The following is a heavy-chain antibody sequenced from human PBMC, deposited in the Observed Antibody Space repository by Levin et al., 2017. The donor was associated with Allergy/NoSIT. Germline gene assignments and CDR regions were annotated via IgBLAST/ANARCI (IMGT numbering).Heavy chain of an antibody. CDR2: VSDHGLTK. Sequence: HAGGSLRLSCAASGFTFSTYGMHWVRQSPGKGLEWLAVVSDHGLTKFYADSVKGRFTISRDNSKSVMYLQMSSLRPEDTAVYYCAKEHYNDAGNYFPHWGQGIGVTVSP. CDR3: AKEHYNDAGNYFPH. J-gene: IGHJ4*02. CDR1: GFTFSTYG. D-gene: IGHD3-10*01. V-gene: IGHV3-30*18.